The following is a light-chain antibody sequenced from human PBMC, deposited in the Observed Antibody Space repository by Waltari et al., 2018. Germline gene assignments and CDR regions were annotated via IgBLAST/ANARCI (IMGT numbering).Light chain of an antibody. V-gene: IGKV4-1*01. CDR2: WAS. CDR1: QSILYSSTNNNY. CDR3: QQYYTTPYT. J-gene: IGKJ2*01. Sequence: DIVMTQSPDSLTVSLGARATINCKSSQSILYSSTNNNYLAGYPQMAGQPPKRLIYWASTRESGVPDRFSGSGSGTDFTRTISSLQAEDVAAYYCQQYYTTPYTFGQGTKLEI.